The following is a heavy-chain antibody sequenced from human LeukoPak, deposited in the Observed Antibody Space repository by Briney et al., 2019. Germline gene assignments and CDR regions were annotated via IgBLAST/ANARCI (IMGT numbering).Heavy chain of an antibody. CDR1: GFTFSTYD. J-gene: IGHJ6*03. V-gene: IGHV3-48*03. D-gene: IGHD5-18*01. CDR3: TKGYSYGYDYYYYMDV. CDR2: ISSSGSSI. Sequence: HPGGSLRLSCTASGFTFSTYDMNWVRQAPGKGLEWVSYISSSGSSIYYADSVKGRFTISRDNAKNSLYLQMNSLKTEDTAVYYCTKGYSYGYDYYYYMDVWGKGTTVTIPS.